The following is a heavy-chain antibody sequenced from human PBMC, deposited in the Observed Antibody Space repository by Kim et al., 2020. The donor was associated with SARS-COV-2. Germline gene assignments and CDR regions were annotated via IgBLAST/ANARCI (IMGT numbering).Heavy chain of an antibody. CDR2: IKSKTDGGTT. CDR1: GFTFSNAW. J-gene: IGHJ2*01. V-gene: IGHV3-15*01. D-gene: IGHD3-10*01. CDR3: TTDITMVRGDWWYFDL. Sequence: GGSLRLSCAASGFTFSNAWMSWVRQAPGKGLEWVGRIKSKTDGGTTDYAAPVKGRFTISRDDSKNTLYLQMNSLKTEDTAVYYCTTDITMVRGDWWYFDLWGRGTLVTVSS.